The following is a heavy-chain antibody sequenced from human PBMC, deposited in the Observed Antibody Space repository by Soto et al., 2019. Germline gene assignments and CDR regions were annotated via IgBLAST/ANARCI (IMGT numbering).Heavy chain of an antibody. CDR3: AGLRGYAGSPIDY. V-gene: IGHV4-59*01. CDR2: ISHSGNT. D-gene: IGHD2-15*01. J-gene: IGHJ4*02. Sequence: ASETLSLTCTVSGGSIISGYWSWIRQPPGKGLEWIGYISHSGNTNYNPSVKSRVTLSVDTPKNQFSLRLSSVTTADTAVYYCAGLRGYAGSPIDYWGQGTLVTVSS. CDR1: GGSIISGY.